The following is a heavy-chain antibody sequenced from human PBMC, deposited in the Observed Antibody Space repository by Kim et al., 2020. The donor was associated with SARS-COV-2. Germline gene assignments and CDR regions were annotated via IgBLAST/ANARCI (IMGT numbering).Heavy chain of an antibody. CDR3: ARDQQRWLQFYAFDI. J-gene: IGHJ3*02. V-gene: IGHV3-7*03. D-gene: IGHD5-12*01. CDR1: GFTFSSYW. Sequence: GGSLRLSCAASGFTFSSYWMSWVRQAPGKGLEWVANIKQDGSEKYYVDSVKGRFTISRDNAKNSLYLQMNSLRAEDTAVYYCARDQQRWLQFYAFDIWGQGTMVTVSS. CDR2: IKQDGSEK.